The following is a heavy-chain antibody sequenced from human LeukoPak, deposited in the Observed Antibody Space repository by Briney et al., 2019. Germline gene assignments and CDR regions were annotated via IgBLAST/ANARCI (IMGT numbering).Heavy chain of an antibody. Sequence: PGGSLRLSCSASGFTFSSYAMHWVRQAPGKGLEYVSAISSNGGSTYYADSVKGRFTISRDNSKNTLYLQVNSLRAEDTAVYYCAKDLGNILTGWPRAFDIWGQGTKVTVSS. CDR2: ISSNGGST. CDR3: AKDLGNILTGWPRAFDI. J-gene: IGHJ3*02. D-gene: IGHD3-9*01. V-gene: IGHV3-64*04. CDR1: GFTFSSYA.